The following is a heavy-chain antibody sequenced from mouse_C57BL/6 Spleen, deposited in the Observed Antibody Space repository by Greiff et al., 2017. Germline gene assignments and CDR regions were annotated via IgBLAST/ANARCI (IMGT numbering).Heavy chain of an antibody. D-gene: IGHD2-4*01. CDR1: GYTFTEYT. Sequence: QVQLKQSGAELVKPGASVKLSCKASGYTFTEYTIHWVKQRSGQGLEWLGWFYPGSGSIKYNEKFKDKATLTANKSSRTVYMDLSRVTSEDSAVYFCAIHENDYPHYDAMDYWGQGTSVTVSS. CDR3: AIHENDYPHYDAMDY. V-gene: IGHV1-62-2*01. CDR2: FYPGSGSI. J-gene: IGHJ4*01.